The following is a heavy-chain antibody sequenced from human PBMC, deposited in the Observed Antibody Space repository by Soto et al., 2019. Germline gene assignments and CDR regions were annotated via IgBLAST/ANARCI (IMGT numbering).Heavy chain of an antibody. CDR3: ARKMPRGQEVATIILDYYYGMDV. Sequence: QVQLVQSGAEVKKPGSSVKVSCKASGGTFSSYAISWVRQAPGQGLEWMGGIIPIFGTANYAQKFQGRVTITADESTSTAYMELSSLRSEDTAVYYCARKMPRGQEVATIILDYYYGMDVWGQGTTVTVSS. D-gene: IGHD5-12*01. CDR2: IIPIFGTA. V-gene: IGHV1-69*01. J-gene: IGHJ6*02. CDR1: GGTFSSYA.